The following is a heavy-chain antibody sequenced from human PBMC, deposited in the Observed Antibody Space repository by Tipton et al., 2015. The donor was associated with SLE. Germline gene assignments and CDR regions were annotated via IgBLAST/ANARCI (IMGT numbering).Heavy chain of an antibody. CDR1: GFKFDDYA. CDR3: VKGLVKRLGVYDYPYYSNAMDV. CDR2: IRWNSGNI. V-gene: IGHV3-9*01. D-gene: IGHD5/OR15-5a*01. J-gene: IGHJ6*02. Sequence: SLRLSCAASGFKFDDYAMHWVRQAPGKGLEWVSGIRWNSGNIVYADSVKGRFTISRDNVKNSLYLQMNSLRPEDTAFYYCVKGLVKRLGVYDYPYYSNAMDVWGQGTAVIVSS.